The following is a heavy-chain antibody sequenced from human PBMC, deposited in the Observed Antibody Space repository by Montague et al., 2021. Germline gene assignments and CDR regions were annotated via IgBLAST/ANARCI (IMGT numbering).Heavy chain of an antibody. CDR2: ISYNGSP. CDR3: ARLTFPIGDTPEVFDI. CDR1: GGSISRRPYY. J-gene: IGHJ3*02. D-gene: IGHD3-16*01. V-gene: IGHV4-39*01. Sequence: SETLSLTCSVSGGSISRRPYYWAWIRQPPGKELEWIATISYNGSPYSDSALKSRVTISVDTSKNQLSLRLTSVTATDTAVYYCARLTFPIGDTPEVFDIWGQGTTVTVSS.